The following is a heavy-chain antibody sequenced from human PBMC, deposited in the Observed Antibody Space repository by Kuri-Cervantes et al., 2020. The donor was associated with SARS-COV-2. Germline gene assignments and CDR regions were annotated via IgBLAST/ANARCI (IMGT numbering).Heavy chain of an antibody. J-gene: IGHJ6*02. Sequence: ASVKVSCKASGYTFTSYYIRWVRQAPGQGLEWMGIINPSGGSTSYAQKFQGRVTMTRDTSTSTVYMELSSLRSEDTAVYYCASARGYYDFWSGYGSNYYYYYGMDVWGQGTTVTVSS. V-gene: IGHV1-46*01. CDR2: INPSGGST. CDR3: ASARGYYDFWSGYGSNYYYYYGMDV. D-gene: IGHD3-3*01. CDR1: GYTFTSYY.